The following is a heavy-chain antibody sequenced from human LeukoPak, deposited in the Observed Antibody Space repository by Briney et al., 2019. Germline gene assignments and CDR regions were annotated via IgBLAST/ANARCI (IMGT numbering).Heavy chain of an antibody. J-gene: IGHJ4*02. D-gene: IGHD3-22*01. CDR1: GFTFSSYG. CDR3: ARHGRDSFYTTFDY. Sequence: PGGSLRLSCAASGFTFSSYGMSWVRQAPGKGLEWVANIKQDGSERRFVDSVKGRFTISRDNAKNSLDLQMNSLRPEDTAVYYCARHGRDSFYTTFDYWGQGTLVTVSS. CDR2: IKQDGSER. V-gene: IGHV3-7*01.